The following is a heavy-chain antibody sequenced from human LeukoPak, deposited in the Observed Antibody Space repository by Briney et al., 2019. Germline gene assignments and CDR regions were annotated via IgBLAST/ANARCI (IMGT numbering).Heavy chain of an antibody. Sequence: GGSLRLSCAASGFTFSSYSMNWVRQAPGKGLEWVSSISSSSSYIYYADSVKGRFTISRDNAKNSLYLQMNSLRAEDTAVHYCAVMGSSGWYYFDYWGQGTLVTVSS. CDR1: GFTFSSYS. CDR2: ISSSSSYI. J-gene: IGHJ4*02. CDR3: AVMGSSGWYYFDY. V-gene: IGHV3-21*01. D-gene: IGHD6-19*01.